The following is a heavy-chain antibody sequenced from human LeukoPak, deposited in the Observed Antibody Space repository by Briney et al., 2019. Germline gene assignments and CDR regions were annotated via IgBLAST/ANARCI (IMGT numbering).Heavy chain of an antibody. V-gene: IGHV3-23*01. J-gene: IGHJ5*02. CDR1: GFTFSSYA. D-gene: IGHD3-3*01. CDR3: ARDEGGTFWSGYWSNWFDP. CDR2: ISGSGGST. Sequence: PGGSLRLSCAASGFTFSSYAMSWVRQAPGKGLEWVSAISGSGGSTYYADSVKGRFTISRDNSKNTLYLQMNSLRAEDTAVYYCARDEGGTFWSGYWSNWFDPWGQGTLVTVSS.